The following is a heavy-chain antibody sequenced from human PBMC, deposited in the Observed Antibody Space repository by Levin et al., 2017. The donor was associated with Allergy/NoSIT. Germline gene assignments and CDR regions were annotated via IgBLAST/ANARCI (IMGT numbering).Heavy chain of an antibody. D-gene: IGHD6-13*01. J-gene: IGHJ4*02. V-gene: IGHV3-48*01. Sequence: SGGSLRLSCVVSGFTFSTYSMNWVRQAPGKGLEWVSYISSSSSTMYYADSVKGRFTISRDNAKNSLYLQMNSLRAEDTAVYYCASPAPGKSAAGFDYWGQGILVTVSS. CDR2: ISSSSSTM. CDR1: GFTFSTYS. CDR3: ASPAPGKSAAGFDY.